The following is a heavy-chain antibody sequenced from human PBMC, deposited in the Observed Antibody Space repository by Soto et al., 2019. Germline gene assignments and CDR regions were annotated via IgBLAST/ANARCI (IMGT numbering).Heavy chain of an antibody. D-gene: IGHD4-4*01. CDR1: GCTFSSYA. Sequence: SVKVSCKASGCTFSSYAISWVRQAPGQGLEWMGGIIPIFGTANYAQKFQGRVTITADESTSTAYMELSSLRSEDTAVYYCARDRPTVTTGRYYGMDVWGQGTTVTVSS. V-gene: IGHV1-69*13. CDR3: ARDRPTVTTGRYYGMDV. CDR2: IIPIFGTA. J-gene: IGHJ6*02.